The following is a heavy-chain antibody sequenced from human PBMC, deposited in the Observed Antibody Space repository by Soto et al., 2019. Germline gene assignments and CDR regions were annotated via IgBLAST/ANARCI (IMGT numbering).Heavy chain of an antibody. CDR2: INWNGGST. J-gene: IGHJ4*02. CDR3: ARVIGYYGSGSYATFDY. CDR1: GFTFDEYA. D-gene: IGHD3-10*01. V-gene: IGHV3-20*04. Sequence: EVQLVESGGGVVWPGGSLRLSCAASGFTFDEYAMTWVRQAPGKGLEWVSGINWNGGSTGYADSVKGRFTISRDNAENSLYLQMNSLRAEDTAFYYCARVIGYYGSGSYATFDYWGQGALVTVSS.